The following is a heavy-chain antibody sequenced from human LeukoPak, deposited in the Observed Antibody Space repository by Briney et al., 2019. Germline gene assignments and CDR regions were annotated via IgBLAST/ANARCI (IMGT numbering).Heavy chain of an antibody. J-gene: IGHJ6*03. CDR1: GFRLGGYS. Sequence: GGSLRLSCTASGFRLGGYSIHWVRQAPGKGLEWLSYISVSGTIHADSVMGRVTVSRDNAKNSLYLQMNSLRAEDTAVYYCARIRGSTLPISYMDVWGKGTTVTVSS. D-gene: IGHD6-13*01. V-gene: IGHV3-48*04. CDR3: ARIRGSTLPISYMDV. CDR2: ISVSGT.